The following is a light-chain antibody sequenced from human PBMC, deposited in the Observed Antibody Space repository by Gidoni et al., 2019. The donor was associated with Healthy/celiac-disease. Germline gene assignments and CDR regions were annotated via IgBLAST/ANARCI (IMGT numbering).Light chain of an antibody. CDR1: QSVSSSY. CDR2: GAS. V-gene: IGKV3-20*01. CDR3: QQYGSSPPYT. J-gene: IGKJ2*01. Sequence: EIVLTQSPGTLSLSPGERATLSSRASQSVSSSYLAWYQPKPGQAPRLLIYGASSRATGIPDRFSGSGSGTDFTLTISRLEPEDFAVYYCQQYGSSPPYTFGQGTKLEIK.